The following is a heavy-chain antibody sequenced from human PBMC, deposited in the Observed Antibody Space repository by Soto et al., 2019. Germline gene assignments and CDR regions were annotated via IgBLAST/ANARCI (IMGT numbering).Heavy chain of an antibody. D-gene: IGHD6-6*01. Sequence: QVQLLQSRAEVKKPGASVKVSCKASGYTFTNYGITWVRQAPGQGLEWMGWISAYNGDTHYTQRLQGRVTMTTDTSTSTAYRGLGGLGSDAPAGYYWAGGRQLFAYFYYSLTSGAKGPRSSSP. CDR1: GYTFTNYG. J-gene: IGHJ6*03. CDR3: AGGRQLFAYFYYSLTS. CDR2: ISAYNGDT. V-gene: IGHV1-18*01.